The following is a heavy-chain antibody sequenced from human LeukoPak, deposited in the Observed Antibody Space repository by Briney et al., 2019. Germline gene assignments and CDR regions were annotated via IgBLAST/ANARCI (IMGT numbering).Heavy chain of an antibody. V-gene: IGHV3-7*01. D-gene: IGHD2-2*03. CDR3: ARLVGIVVVPAAGIFWFDP. CDR1: GFTFSSYW. CDR2: IKQDGSEK. Sequence: GGSLRLSCAASGFTFSSYWMSWVRQAPGKGLEWVANIKQDGSEKYYVDSVKGRFTISRDNAKNSLYLQMNSLRAEDTAVYYCARLVGIVVVPAAGIFWFDPWGQGTLVTVSS. J-gene: IGHJ5*02.